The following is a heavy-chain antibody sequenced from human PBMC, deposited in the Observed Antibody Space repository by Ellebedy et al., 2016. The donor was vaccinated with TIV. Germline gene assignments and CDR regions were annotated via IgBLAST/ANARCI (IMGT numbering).Heavy chain of an antibody. V-gene: IGHV5-51*01. CDR2: IYPGDSAT. Sequence: GESLKISCQASGNIFSNDWIAWVRQVPGKGLEWMGIIYPGDSATRYSPSFEGQVTTSVDESSETAYLQWSSLKASDTGIYYCARGVVVVSGPVVGDWLDPWGQGTLVIVSS. CDR3: ARGVVVVSGPVVGDWLDP. D-gene: IGHD2-21*01. J-gene: IGHJ5*02. CDR1: GNIFSNDW.